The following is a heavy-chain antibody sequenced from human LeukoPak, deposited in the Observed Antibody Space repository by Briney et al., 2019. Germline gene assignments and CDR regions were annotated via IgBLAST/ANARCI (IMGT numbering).Heavy chain of an antibody. V-gene: IGHV4-59*01. CDR2: IYYSGST. CDR3: ARGLIKYGDHVEAFDI. CDR1: GGSISSYY. D-gene: IGHD4-17*01. Sequence: SETLSLTCTVSGGSISSYYWSWIRQPPGKGLEWIGYIYYSGSTNYNPSLKSRVTISVDTSKNQFSLKLSSVTAADTAVYYCARGLIKYGDHVEAFDIWGQGTMVSVTS. J-gene: IGHJ3*02.